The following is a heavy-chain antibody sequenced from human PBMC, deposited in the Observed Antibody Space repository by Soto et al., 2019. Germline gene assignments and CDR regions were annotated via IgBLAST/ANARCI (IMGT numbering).Heavy chain of an antibody. D-gene: IGHD5-18*01. CDR3: ARGTAWIQLWDNWFDP. CDR2: INPSGGST. CDR1: GYTFTSYY. V-gene: IGHV1-46*01. J-gene: IGHJ5*02. Sequence: ASVKVSCKASGYTFTSYYMHWVRQAPGQGLEWMGIINPSGGSTSYVQKFQGRVTMTRDTSTSTVYMELSSLRSEDTAVYYCARGTAWIQLWDNWFDPLGQGTQVTVSS.